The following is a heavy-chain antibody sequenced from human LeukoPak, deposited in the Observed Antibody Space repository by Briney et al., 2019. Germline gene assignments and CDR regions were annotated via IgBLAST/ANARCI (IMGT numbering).Heavy chain of an antibody. CDR2: ISPDGSTT. CDR1: GFTFSSYW. CDR3: ARDFDFWSEI. D-gene: IGHD3-3*01. Sequence: PGGSLRLSCAASGFTFSSYWMSWVRQAPGKGLVWVSRISPDGSTTGHADSVKGRFTLSRDNAKNTLYLQMSSLRAEDTALYYCARDFDFWSEIWGQGTLVTVSS. V-gene: IGHV3-74*01. J-gene: IGHJ4*02.